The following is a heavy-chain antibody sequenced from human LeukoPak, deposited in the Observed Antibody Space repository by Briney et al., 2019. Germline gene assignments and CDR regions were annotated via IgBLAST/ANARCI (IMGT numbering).Heavy chain of an antibody. CDR1: GGSIRSYY. V-gene: IGHV4-59*08. Sequence: SETLSLTCTVSGGSIRSYYWSWIRQPPGKGLEWIGYIQYSGSTSYNPSLKSRVTISVDTSKNQFSLKLSSVTAADSAVYSCARYGGTYFDTWGQGTMVTVSS. CDR3: ARYGGTYFDT. D-gene: IGHD3-10*01. J-gene: IGHJ3*02. CDR2: IQYSGST.